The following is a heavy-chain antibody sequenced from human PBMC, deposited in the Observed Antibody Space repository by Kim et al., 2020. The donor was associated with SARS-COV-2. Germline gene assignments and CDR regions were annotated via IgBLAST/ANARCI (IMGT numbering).Heavy chain of an antibody. D-gene: IGHD6-13*01. CDR3: AREPEYSSSWYKYNWFDP. CDR1: GGSISSSSYY. J-gene: IGHJ5*02. V-gene: IGHV4-39*07. CDR2: IYYSGST. Sequence: SETLSLTCTVSGGSISSSSYYWGWIRQPPGKGLEWIGSIYYSGSTYYNPSLKSRVTISVDTSKNQFSLKLSSVTAADTAVYYCAREPEYSSSWYKYNWFDPWGQGTLVTVSS.